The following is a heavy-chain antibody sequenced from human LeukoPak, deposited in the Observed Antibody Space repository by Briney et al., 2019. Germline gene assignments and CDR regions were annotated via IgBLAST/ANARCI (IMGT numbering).Heavy chain of an antibody. V-gene: IGHV4-34*01. CDR1: GGSFSGYY. CDR2: INHSGST. Sequence: SETLSLTCAVYGGSFSGYYWSWIRQPPGKGLEWIGEINHSGSTNYNPSLKSRVTISVDTSKNQFSLKLSSVTAEDTAVYYCAREGKGSISFGDLLAGGPFDIWGQGTVVTVSS. D-gene: IGHD3-10*01. CDR3: AREGKGSISFGDLLAGGPFDI. J-gene: IGHJ3*02.